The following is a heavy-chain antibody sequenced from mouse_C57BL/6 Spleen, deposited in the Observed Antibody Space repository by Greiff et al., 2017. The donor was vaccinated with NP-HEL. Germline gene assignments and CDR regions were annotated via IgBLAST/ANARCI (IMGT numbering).Heavy chain of an antibody. CDR2: IDPSDSET. V-gene: IGHV1-52*01. J-gene: IGHJ2*01. CDR1: GYTFTSYW. CDR3: AREGNGNYLDD. D-gene: IGHD2-1*01. Sequence: VQLQQPGAELVRPGSSVKLSCKASGYTFTSYWMHWVKQRPIQGLEWIGNIDPSDSETHYNQKFKDKATLTVDKSSSTAYMKLSSLTSEDYAVYYCAREGNGNYLDDWGQGTTLTVSS.